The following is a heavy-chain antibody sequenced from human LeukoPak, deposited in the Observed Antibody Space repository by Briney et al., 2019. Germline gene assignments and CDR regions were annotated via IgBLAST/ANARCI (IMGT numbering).Heavy chain of an antibody. V-gene: IGHV1-2*04. CDR1: GYTFTGYY. CDR2: INPNSGGT. J-gene: IGHJ4*02. D-gene: IGHD6-13*01. Sequence: ASVRVSCKASGYTFTGYYMHWVRQAPGQGLEWMGWINPNSGGTNYAQKFQGWVTMTRDTSISTAYMELSRLRSDDTAVYYCARDHGYSSSLDYWGQGTLVTVSS. CDR3: ARDHGYSSSLDY.